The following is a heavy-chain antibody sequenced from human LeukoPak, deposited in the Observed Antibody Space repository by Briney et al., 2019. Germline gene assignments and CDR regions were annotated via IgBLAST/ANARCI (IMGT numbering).Heavy chain of an antibody. CDR1: GFTFSSHA. V-gene: IGHV3-64D*06. CDR3: VKAVLGQWLASDY. J-gene: IGHJ4*02. CDR2: ISSNGGTT. D-gene: IGHD6-19*01. Sequence: PGGSLRLSCSASGFTFSSHAMHWVRQAPGKGLEYVSAISSNGGTTYYADSVKGKFTVSRDNSKSTLYLQMSSLRAEDTAVYCCVKAVLGQWLASDYWGQGTLVTVSS.